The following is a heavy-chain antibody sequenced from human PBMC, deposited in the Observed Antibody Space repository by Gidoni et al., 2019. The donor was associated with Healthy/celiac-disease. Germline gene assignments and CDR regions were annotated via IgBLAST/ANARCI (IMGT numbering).Heavy chain of an antibody. J-gene: IGHJ6*02. V-gene: IGHV3-7*01. D-gene: IGHD2-8*02. CDR2: VKQDGSEK. CDR3: ARGELVVYAISNYYCYYGMDV. CDR1: GFTFSRYW. Sequence: EVQLVESGGGLVQPGGSLRLSCAASGFTFSRYWLSWVRQAPGKGREWVANVKQDGSEKDYVDSVKGRFTISGDNAKNSLYLQMNSLRAEDTAVYYCARGELVVYAISNYYCYYGMDVWGQGTTVTVSS.